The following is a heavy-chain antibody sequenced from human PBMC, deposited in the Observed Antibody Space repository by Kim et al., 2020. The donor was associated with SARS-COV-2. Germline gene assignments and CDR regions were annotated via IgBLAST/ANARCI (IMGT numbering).Heavy chain of an antibody. J-gene: IGHJ2*01. CDR2: ISSSSSTI. CDR1: GFTFSSYS. CDR3: ARDPGYDILTGYYAWWYFDL. Sequence: GGSLRLSCAASGFTFSSYSMNWVRQAPGKGLEWVSYISSSSSTIYYADSVKGRFTISRDNAKNSLYLQMNSLRDEDTAVYYCARDPGYDILTGYYAWWYFDLWGRGTLVTVSS. D-gene: IGHD3-9*01. V-gene: IGHV3-48*02.